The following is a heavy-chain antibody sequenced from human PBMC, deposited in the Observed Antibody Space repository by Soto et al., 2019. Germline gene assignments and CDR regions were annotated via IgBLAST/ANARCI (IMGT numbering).Heavy chain of an antibody. D-gene: IGHD3-16*01. J-gene: IGHJ1*01. CDR3: VRSYTLMVAALGE. CDR2: VFYSGNS. CDR1: GGSVNSGSYY. V-gene: IGHV4-61*01. Sequence: QVQLQESGPGLVKPSETLSLTCTVSGGSVNSGSYYWNWIRQPPGKGLEWLGYVFYSGNSNYKPSVRSRVAISVDTSKNQFFLRLSSVTAADTAAYYCVRSYTLMVAALGEWGQGTLVTVSS.